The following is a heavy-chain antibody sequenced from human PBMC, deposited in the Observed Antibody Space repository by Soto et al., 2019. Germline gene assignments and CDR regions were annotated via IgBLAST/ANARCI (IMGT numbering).Heavy chain of an antibody. V-gene: IGHV5-51*01. J-gene: IGHJ6*02. CDR2: FYPGDSDT. CDR1: GYSFISYW. D-gene: IGHD6-19*01. Sequence: GESLKISCKGSGYSFISYWIVWVRQMPGKGLEWMGTFYPGDSDTRYSPSFQGQVTISADKSTSTAYLQWSSLKASDTAMYYCARLNAYSSGWYGSPYYYGMDVWGQGTTVTVSS. CDR3: ARLNAYSSGWYGSPYYYGMDV.